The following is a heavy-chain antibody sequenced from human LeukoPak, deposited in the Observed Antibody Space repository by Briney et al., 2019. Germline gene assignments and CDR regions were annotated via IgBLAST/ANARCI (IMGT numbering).Heavy chain of an antibody. V-gene: IGHV1-46*01. Sequence: ASVKVSCKASGYTFTSYYMHWVRQAPGQGLEWMGIINPSGGSTSYAQKFQGRVTVTRDTSTSTVYMELSSLRSEDTAVYYCAREFEYCSSTSCYYYMDVWGKGTTVTVSS. J-gene: IGHJ6*03. CDR1: GYTFTSYY. CDR3: AREFEYCSSTSCYYYMDV. CDR2: INPSGGST. D-gene: IGHD2-2*01.